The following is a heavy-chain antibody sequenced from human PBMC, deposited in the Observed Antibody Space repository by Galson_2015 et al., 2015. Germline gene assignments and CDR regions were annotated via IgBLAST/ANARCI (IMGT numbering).Heavy chain of an antibody. D-gene: IGHD3-3*01. CDR3: ARHTIFGVGHRGYYYYYMDV. CDR1: GYSFTSYW. J-gene: IGHJ6*03. CDR2: IYPGDSDT. V-gene: IGHV5-51*01. Sequence: QSGAEVKKPGESLKISCKGSGYSFTSYWIGWVRQMPGKGLEWMGIIYPGDSDTRYSPSLQGQVTISADKSISTAYLQWSSLKASDTAMYYCARHTIFGVGHRGYYYYYMDVWGKGTTVTVSS.